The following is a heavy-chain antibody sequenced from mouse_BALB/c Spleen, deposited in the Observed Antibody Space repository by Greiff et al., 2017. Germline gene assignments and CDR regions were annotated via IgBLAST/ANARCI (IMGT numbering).Heavy chain of an antibody. Sequence: EVQLVESGGGLVKPGGSLKLSCAASGFAFSSYDMSWVRQTPEKRLEWVAYISSGGGSTYYPDTVKGRFTISRDNAKNTLYLQMSSLKSEDTAMYCCARQSGYGTFDYWGQGTTLTVSS. CDR2: ISSGGGST. V-gene: IGHV5-12-1*01. CDR3: ARQSGYGTFDY. CDR1: GFAFSSYD. D-gene: IGHD2-1*01. J-gene: IGHJ2*01.